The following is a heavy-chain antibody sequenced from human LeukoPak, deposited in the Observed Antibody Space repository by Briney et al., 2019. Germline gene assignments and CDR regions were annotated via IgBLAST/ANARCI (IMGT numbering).Heavy chain of an antibody. J-gene: IGHJ4*02. D-gene: IGHD4-11*01. CDR3: AREGAVIRYYFDY. CDR2: IRSKAYGGTT. V-gene: IGHV3-49*04. CDR1: GFPFGDYA. Sequence: GRSPGPPLCGSGFPFGDYAIKWVRPAPGEGREGGGFIRSKAYGGTTEYAASVKGRFSISRDDSKSIAYLQMNSLKTEDTAVYYCAREGAVIRYYFDYWGQGTLVTVSS.